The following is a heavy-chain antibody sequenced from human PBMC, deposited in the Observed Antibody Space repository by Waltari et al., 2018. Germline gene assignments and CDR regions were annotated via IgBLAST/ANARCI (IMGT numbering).Heavy chain of an antibody. V-gene: IGHV1-2*06. J-gene: IGHJ4*02. Sequence: QVQLVHSGSAVRKPGASVRVSCQASGYPSTGQYVHWVRQAPGQGLDWMGRISPNSGGTDYAQKFQGRVTMTRDTSISTAYMELSRLTSDDRAVYYCATLGAAAGDYWGQGTLVTVSA. D-gene: IGHD3-16*01. CDR1: GYPSTGQY. CDR3: ATLGAAAGDY. CDR2: ISPNSGGT.